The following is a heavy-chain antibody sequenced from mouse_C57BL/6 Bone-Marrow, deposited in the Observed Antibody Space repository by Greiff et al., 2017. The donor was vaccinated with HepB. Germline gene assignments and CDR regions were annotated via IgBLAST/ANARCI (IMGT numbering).Heavy chain of an antibody. CDR3: AFTTVVADWYFDV. CDR1: GYTFTSYW. Sequence: VQLQQPGAELVRPGSSVKLSCKASGYTFTSYWMDWVKQRPGQGLEWIGNIYPSDSETHYNQKFKDKATLTVDKSSSTAYMQLSSLTSEDSAVYYCAFTTVVADWYFDVWGTGTTVTVSS. D-gene: IGHD1-1*01. V-gene: IGHV1-61*01. J-gene: IGHJ1*03. CDR2: IYPSDSET.